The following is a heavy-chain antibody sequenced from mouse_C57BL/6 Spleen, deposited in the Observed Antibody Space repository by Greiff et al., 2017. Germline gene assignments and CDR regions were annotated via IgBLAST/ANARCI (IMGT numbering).Heavy chain of an antibody. V-gene: IGHV5-6*02. CDR3: ARHARLEGCAY. J-gene: IGHJ3*01. Sequence: EVKLEESGGDLVKPGGSLKLSCAASGFTFSSYGMSWVRQTPDKRLEWVATISSGGSYTYYPDSVKGRFTISRDNAKNTLYLQMSSLKAEDTAMYYCARHARLEGCAYWGQGTLVTVSA. CDR1: GFTFSSYG. D-gene: IGHD2-4*01. CDR2: ISSGGSYT.